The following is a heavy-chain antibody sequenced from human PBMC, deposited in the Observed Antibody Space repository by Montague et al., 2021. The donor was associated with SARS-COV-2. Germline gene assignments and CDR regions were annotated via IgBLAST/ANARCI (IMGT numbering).Heavy chain of an antibody. Sequence: QSGAEVKKPGESLQISCKGSGYRFSSYWIGWVRQMSGKGLEWMGIIYPGDSDTRYSPSFQGQVTISADKSITTAYLQWSSLKASDTAMYYCARRIHGTYYFDYWGQGTLVTVPS. V-gene: IGHV5-51*01. CDR1: GYRFSSYW. CDR2: IYPGDSDT. D-gene: IGHD1-14*01. J-gene: IGHJ4*02. CDR3: ARRIHGTYYFDY.